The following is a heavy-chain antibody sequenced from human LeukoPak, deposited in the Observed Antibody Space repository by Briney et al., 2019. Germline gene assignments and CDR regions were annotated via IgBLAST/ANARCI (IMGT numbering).Heavy chain of an antibody. CDR2: IYSGGST. J-gene: IGHJ3*02. CDR3: ARYINYYDSSDYYYVRAFDI. D-gene: IGHD3-22*01. CDR1: GFTVSSNY. Sequence: PGGSLRLSCAASGFTVSSNYMSWVRQAPGKGLEWVSVIYSGGSTYYADSVKGRFTISRDNSKNTLYLQMNSLRAEDTAVYYCARYINYYDSSDYYYVRAFDIWGQGTMVTVSS. V-gene: IGHV3-66*01.